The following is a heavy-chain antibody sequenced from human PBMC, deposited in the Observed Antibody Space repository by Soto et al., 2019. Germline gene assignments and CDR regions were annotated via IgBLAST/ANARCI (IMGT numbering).Heavy chain of an antibody. J-gene: IGHJ4*02. CDR2: VYFNGNT. D-gene: IGHD3-10*01. CDR1: DGSISRGGYY. Sequence: TLSLTGSVSDGSISRGGYYWGWIRQRPGKGLEWIGYVYFNGNTYSNPSLKSRVTMSADMSANQFSLNLRSVTAADSGLYYCARQITMVRGIDYWGQGTLVTVSS. CDR3: ARQITMVRGIDY. V-gene: IGHV4-31*03.